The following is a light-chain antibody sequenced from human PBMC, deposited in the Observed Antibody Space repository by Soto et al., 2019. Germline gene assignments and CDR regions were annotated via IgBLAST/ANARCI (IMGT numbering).Light chain of an antibody. CDR3: SSSTSSNTFV. V-gene: IGLV2-8*01. J-gene: IGLJ1*01. Sequence: QSALTQPPSASGSPGQSVTISCTGTSSDVGGYNYVSWYQQHPGKAPKLMIYEVSKRPSGVPDRFSGSKSGNTASLTVSGLQPEDDSNYYCSSSTSSNTFVFGTGTKLTVL. CDR1: SSDVGGYNY. CDR2: EVS.